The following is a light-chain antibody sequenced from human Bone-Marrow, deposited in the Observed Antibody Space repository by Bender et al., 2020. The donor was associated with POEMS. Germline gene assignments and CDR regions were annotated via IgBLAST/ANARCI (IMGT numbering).Light chain of an antibody. J-gene: IGLJ3*02. V-gene: IGLV1-44*01. CDR2: SSH. CDR1: SSNIGAHA. Sequence: QSVLTQPPSASGTPGQRVTISCSGGSSNIGAHAVNWYQHLPGTAPKLLIYSSHRRPSEVPDRFSGSRSGTSASLAIAGLQAEDEADYYCASYTTDNTWIFGGGTELTVL. CDR3: ASYTTDNTWI.